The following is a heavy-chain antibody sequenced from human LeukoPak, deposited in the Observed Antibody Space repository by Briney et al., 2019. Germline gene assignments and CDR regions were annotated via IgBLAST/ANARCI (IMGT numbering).Heavy chain of an antibody. D-gene: IGHD2-21*01. V-gene: IGHV3-23*01. CDR1: GFTFRVYA. CDR2: ISGSGSST. J-gene: IGHJ4*02. Sequence: PGGSLRLSCAASGFTFRVYAMTWVRQAPGKGLEWVSGISGSGSSTYSADSAKGRFTISRDNSKNTLYLQMNSLRAEDTAVYYCAKAIPDYWGQGTLVTVSS. CDR3: AKAIPDY.